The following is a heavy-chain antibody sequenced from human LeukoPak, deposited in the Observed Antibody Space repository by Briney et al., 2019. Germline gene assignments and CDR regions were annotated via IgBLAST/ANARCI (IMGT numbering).Heavy chain of an antibody. J-gene: IGHJ3*02. CDR2: IYYTRIT. CDR1: LGTIIRYY. Sequence: SETLSRTRSVSLGTIIRYYWSSIRQPPGNEREWVGYIYYTRITKYSPSLRSRVTISVDTSKNQLSLKLTSVTAADTAVYYCARHHYSGYDLTHAFDIWGQGTMVTVSS. V-gene: IGHV4-59*08. CDR3: ARHHYSGYDLTHAFDI. D-gene: IGHD5-12*01.